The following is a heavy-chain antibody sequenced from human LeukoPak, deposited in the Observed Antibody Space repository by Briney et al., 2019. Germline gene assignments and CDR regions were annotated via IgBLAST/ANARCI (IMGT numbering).Heavy chain of an antibody. CDR2: TCYRSKWYI. CDR1: GDSVSSNSVA. D-gene: IGHD4-11*01. Sequence: SQTLSLTCAISGDSVSSNSVAWNWIRQSPSRGLEWLGRTCYRSKWYIDYAESVKSRIIINPDTSKNQFSLQLSSVTPEDTAVYYCARGDDYSPYDMDVWGQGTTVTVSS. J-gene: IGHJ6*02. CDR3: ARGDDYSPYDMDV. V-gene: IGHV6-1*01.